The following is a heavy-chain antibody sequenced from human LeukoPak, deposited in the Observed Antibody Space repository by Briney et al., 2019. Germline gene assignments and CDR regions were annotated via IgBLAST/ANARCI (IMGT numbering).Heavy chain of an antibody. Sequence: GGSLRLSCAGSGFTFGGYGMHWFRQTPGKGLEWVAVIAYDGSRAFYADSVKGRFTISRDNSKNTMSVQMDDLRAEDTAVCYCTRYNSDHFDYWGQGTLVTVSS. D-gene: IGHD6-19*01. CDR2: IAYDGSRA. J-gene: IGHJ4*02. CDR3: TRYNSDHFDY. CDR1: GFTFGGYG. V-gene: IGHV3-33*01.